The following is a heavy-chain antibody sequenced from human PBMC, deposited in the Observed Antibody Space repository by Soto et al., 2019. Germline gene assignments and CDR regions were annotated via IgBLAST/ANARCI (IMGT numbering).Heavy chain of an antibody. CDR3: ASIAVAGTHYYYYYGMDV. D-gene: IGHD6-19*01. CDR2: IYHSGST. J-gene: IGHJ6*02. Sequence: SETLSLTCAASGGSISSSNWWSWVRQPPGKGLEWIGEIYHSGSTNYNPSLKSRVTISVDKSKNQFSLKLSSVTAADTAVYYCASIAVAGTHYYYYYGMDVWGQGTTVTVSS. CDR1: GGSISSSNW. V-gene: IGHV4-4*02.